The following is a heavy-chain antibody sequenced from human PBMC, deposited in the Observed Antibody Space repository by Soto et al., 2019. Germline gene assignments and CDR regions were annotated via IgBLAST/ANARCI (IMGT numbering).Heavy chain of an antibody. CDR3: ARARITMVRGVIKNKNHYMDV. V-gene: IGHV3-7*01. Sequence: EVQLVESGGGLVQPGGSLRLSCAASGFTFSSYWMSWVRQAPGKGLEWVANIKQDGSEKYYVDSVKGRFTISRDNAKNSLYLQMNSLRAEDTAVYYCARARITMVRGVIKNKNHYMDVWGKGTTVTVSS. J-gene: IGHJ6*03. CDR1: GFTFSSYW. D-gene: IGHD3-10*01. CDR2: IKQDGSEK.